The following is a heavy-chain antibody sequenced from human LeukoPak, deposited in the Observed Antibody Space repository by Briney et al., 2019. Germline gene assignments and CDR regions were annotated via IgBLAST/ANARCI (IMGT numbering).Heavy chain of an antibody. Sequence: PSETLSLTCTVSGGSISSSSYYWGWIRQPPGKGLEWIGSIYYSGSTYYNPSLKSRVTISVDTSKNQFSLKLSSVTAADTAVYYCARQGRWLQSDFDYWGQGTPVTVSS. CDR3: ARQGRWLQSDFDY. V-gene: IGHV4-39*01. J-gene: IGHJ4*02. CDR1: GGSISSSSYY. CDR2: IYYSGST. D-gene: IGHD5-24*01.